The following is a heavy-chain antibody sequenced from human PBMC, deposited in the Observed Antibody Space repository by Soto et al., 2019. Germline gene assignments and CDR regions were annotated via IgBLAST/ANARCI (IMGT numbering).Heavy chain of an antibody. V-gene: IGHV1-3*01. CDR3: ARVYTRGSYGLFDY. Sequence: ASVKVSCKASGYTFTSYAMHWVRQAPGQRLEWMGWINAGNGNTKYSQKFQGRVTITRDTSASTAYMELSGLRSEDTAVYYCARVYTRGSYGLFDYWGQGTLVTVSS. CDR2: INAGNGNT. CDR1: GYTFTSYA. J-gene: IGHJ4*02. D-gene: IGHD5-18*01.